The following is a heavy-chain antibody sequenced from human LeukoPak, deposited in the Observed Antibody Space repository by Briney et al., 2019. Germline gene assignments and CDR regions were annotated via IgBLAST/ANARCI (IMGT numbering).Heavy chain of an antibody. CDR3: ARVVSGSSGYYYVGAFDI. Sequence: GGSLRLSCAASGFTFSDYYMSWIRQAPGKGLEWVSYISSSGSTIYYADSVKGRFTISRDNAKNSLYLQMNSLRAEDTAVYYCARVVSGSSGYYYVGAFDIWGQGTMVTVSS. CDR1: GFTFSDYY. J-gene: IGHJ3*02. CDR2: ISSSGSTI. V-gene: IGHV3-11*04. D-gene: IGHD3-22*01.